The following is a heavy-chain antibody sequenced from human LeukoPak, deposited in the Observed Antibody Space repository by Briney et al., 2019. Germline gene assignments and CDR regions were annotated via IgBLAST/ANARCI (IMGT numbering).Heavy chain of an antibody. CDR3: ARSANPGVHDFDP. J-gene: IGHJ5*02. CDR1: GFTFSSYA. Sequence: GGSLRLSCAASGFTFSSYAMAWVRQTPGKGLEWLSYISSSSKINYADSVKGRFTISRDNAKNSLYLQMNTLRDEDTAVYYCARSANPGVHDFDPWGQGTLVTVSS. D-gene: IGHD6-6*01. CDR2: ISSSSKI. V-gene: IGHV3-48*02.